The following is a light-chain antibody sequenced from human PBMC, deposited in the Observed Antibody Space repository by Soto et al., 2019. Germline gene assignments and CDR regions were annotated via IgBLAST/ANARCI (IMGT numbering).Light chain of an antibody. CDR2: HVS. CDR3: QKCSNWPPIT. Sequence: EIVLTQSPATLSLSPGERATLSCRASLSVSNCLAWYQQRPGQAPRLLIYHVSSRAPGIPARFSGSGSGTDFTLTITSLEPEDLAVYYCQKCSNWPPITFGQRTRLEIK. CDR1: LSVSNC. J-gene: IGKJ5*01. V-gene: IGKV3-11*01.